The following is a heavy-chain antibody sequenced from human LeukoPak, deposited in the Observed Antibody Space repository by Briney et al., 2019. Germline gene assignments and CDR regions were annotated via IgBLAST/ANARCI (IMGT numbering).Heavy chain of an antibody. V-gene: IGHV3-30*02. CDR1: GFAFSTHT. Sequence: GRSLRLSCAASGFAFSTHTLHWVRQAPGKGLEWVAFIRYDGSNKYYADSVKGRFTISRDNSKNTLYLQMNSPRAEDTAVYYCAKAPGIAAAGSDYWGQGTLVTVSS. D-gene: IGHD6-13*01. J-gene: IGHJ4*02. CDR2: IRYDGSNK. CDR3: AKAPGIAAAGSDY.